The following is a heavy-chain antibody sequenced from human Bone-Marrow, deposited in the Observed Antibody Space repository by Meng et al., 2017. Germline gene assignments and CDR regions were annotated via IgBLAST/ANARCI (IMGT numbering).Heavy chain of an antibody. D-gene: IGHD6-13*01. CDR2: ISSSSSYI. Sequence: GESLKISCAASGFTFSSYSMNWVRQAPGKGLEWVSSISSSSSYIYYADSVKGRFTISRDNTKNSLYLQMNSLRAEDTAVYYCARAWGKPTFEQQLMGRTPHFDYWGQGTLVTVSS. V-gene: IGHV3-21*01. CDR3: ARAWGKPTFEQQLMGRTPHFDY. CDR1: GFTFSSYS. J-gene: IGHJ4*02.